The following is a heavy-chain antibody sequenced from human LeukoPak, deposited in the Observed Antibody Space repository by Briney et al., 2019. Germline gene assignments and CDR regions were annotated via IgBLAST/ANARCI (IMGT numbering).Heavy chain of an antibody. CDR3: ARDRRYFDSSGYYWFDP. CDR1: GFTFSSYP. J-gene: IGHJ5*02. Sequence: KSRRLSCAASGFTFSSYPLHWVRQAPGKGLEWVALISYDGSNKYYADSVKGRFTISRDNSKNTLYLQMNSLRAEDTAVYYCARDRRYFDSSGYYWFDPWGQGTLFSASS. V-gene: IGHV3-30-3*01. CDR2: ISYDGSNK. D-gene: IGHD3-22*01.